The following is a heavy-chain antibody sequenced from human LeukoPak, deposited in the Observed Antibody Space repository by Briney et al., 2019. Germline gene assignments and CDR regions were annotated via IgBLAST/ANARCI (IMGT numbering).Heavy chain of an antibody. V-gene: IGHV3-23*01. CDR2: ISGSGGST. CDR1: GFTFSSYA. Sequence: PGGSLRLSCAASGFTFSSYAMSWVRQAPGKGLEWVSAISGSGGSTYYADSVKGRFTISRDNSKNTLYLQMNSLRAEDTAVYYCAKTYFNVGTAMIDYWGQGTLVTVSS. J-gene: IGHJ4*02. D-gene: IGHD5-18*01. CDR3: AKTYFNVGTAMIDY.